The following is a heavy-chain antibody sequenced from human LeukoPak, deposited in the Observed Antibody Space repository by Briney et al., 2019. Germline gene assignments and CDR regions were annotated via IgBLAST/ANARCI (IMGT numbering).Heavy chain of an antibody. Sequence: SVKVSCKASGGAFSSYAISWVRQAPGQGLEWMGRIIPILGIANYAQKFQGRVTITADKSTSTAYMELSSLRSEDTAVYYCARESITTIVYWYFDLWGRGTLVTVSS. CDR3: ARESITTIVYWYFDL. V-gene: IGHV1-69*04. D-gene: IGHD3-22*01. CDR1: GGAFSSYA. CDR2: IIPILGIA. J-gene: IGHJ2*01.